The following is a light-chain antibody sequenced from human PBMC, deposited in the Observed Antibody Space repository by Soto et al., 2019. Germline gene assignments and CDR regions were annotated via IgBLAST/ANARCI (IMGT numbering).Light chain of an antibody. Sequence: DIQMTQSPSSLSASVGDRVTMTCRASETISTCLNWYQHKPGKAPKLLIYAASRLQSGVPSRFSGSGSGTDFTLTINGLQPEDFASYYCQQSYSTSPITFGQGTRLE. CDR3: QQSYSTSPIT. J-gene: IGKJ5*01. CDR1: ETISTC. V-gene: IGKV1-39*01. CDR2: AAS.